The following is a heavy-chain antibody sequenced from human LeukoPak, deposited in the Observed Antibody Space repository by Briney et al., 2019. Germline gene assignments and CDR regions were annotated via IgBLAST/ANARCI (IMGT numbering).Heavy chain of an antibody. CDR2: IYPGDSDT. J-gene: IGHJ4*02. D-gene: IGHD3-10*01. CDR1: GCSFTSYW. Sequence: PGESLKISCKGSGCSFTSYWIGWVCQMPGKGLEWMGIIYPGDSDTRYNPSFQGQVTISADKSISTAYLQWSSLKASDTAMYYCARFYGSGLGTPPPCFDYWGQGTLVTVSS. V-gene: IGHV5-51*01. CDR3: ARFYGSGLGTPPPCFDY.